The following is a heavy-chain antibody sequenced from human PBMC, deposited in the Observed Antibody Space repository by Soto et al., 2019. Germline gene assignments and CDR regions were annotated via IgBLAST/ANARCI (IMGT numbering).Heavy chain of an antibody. D-gene: IGHD2-2*02. Sequence: PGGSLRLSCVGSGFTFSTYSINWVRQAPGKGLGWVSSISSRSDIYYADSVKGRFTISRDNAKNSVSLQMNSLRAEGTAVYYCAREYTAWPLAYGLDVWGQGTTVTVSS. CDR3: AREYTAWPLAYGLDV. CDR2: ISSRSDI. J-gene: IGHJ6*02. CDR1: GFTFSTYS. V-gene: IGHV3-21*01.